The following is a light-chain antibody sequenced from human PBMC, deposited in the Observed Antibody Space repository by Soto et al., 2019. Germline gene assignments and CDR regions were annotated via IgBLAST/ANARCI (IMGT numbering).Light chain of an antibody. CDR2: DAS. CDR3: QQYNSYSWT. Sequence: DLQMTQSPSSVSASIGDRVTITCRASQGIGTSLAWYQQQPGKAPKLLIYDASSLESGVPSRFSGSGSGTEFTLTISSLQPDDFATYYCQQYNSYSWTFGQGTKVEIK. J-gene: IGKJ1*01. V-gene: IGKV1-5*01. CDR1: QGIGTS.